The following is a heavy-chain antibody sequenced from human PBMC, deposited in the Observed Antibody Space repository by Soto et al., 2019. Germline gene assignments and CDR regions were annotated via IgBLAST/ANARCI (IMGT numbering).Heavy chain of an antibody. V-gene: IGHV5-51*01. CDR2: IHPADSDT. Sequence: GESLKISCKGSGYTFTDYWITWVRQMPGGGLEWMGIIHPADSDTRYSPSLQGQVTISADKSTSTAYLQWNSLKPSDSAIYYCGRGSGDISAEGVDIWGQGAMVTVSS. CDR3: GRGSGDISAEGVDI. J-gene: IGHJ3*02. D-gene: IGHD2-15*01. CDR1: GYTFTDYW.